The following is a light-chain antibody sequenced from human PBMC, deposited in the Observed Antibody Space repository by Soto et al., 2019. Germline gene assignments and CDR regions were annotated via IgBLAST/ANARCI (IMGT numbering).Light chain of an antibody. V-gene: IGKV3-11*01. CDR1: QSVSSY. Sequence: EIVLTQSPATLSLSPGERATLSCRVSQSVSSYLLWYQQKPGQTPRLLIYDASNRATGIPARFSGSGSGTDFTLTISSLEPEDFAVYYCQQRMNWPLTFGQGTRLEIK. CDR3: QQRMNWPLT. J-gene: IGKJ5*01. CDR2: DAS.